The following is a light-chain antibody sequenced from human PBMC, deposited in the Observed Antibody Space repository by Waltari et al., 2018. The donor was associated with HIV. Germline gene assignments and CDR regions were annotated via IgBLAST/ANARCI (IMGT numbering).Light chain of an antibody. Sequence: DIQMTQSPSSLSASIGDRRTLTCRASQTINHYLNWYQHEPGKPPKLLIYAASTLQSGVPSRFSASGSGTDFTLTINNLQPEDFATYYCQQSSDLPSTFGPGTKVDLK. CDR3: QQSSDLPST. CDR2: AAS. J-gene: IGKJ3*01. V-gene: IGKV1-39*01. CDR1: QTINHY.